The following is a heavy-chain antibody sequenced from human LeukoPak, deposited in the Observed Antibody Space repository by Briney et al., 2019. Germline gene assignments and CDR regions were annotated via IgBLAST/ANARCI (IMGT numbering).Heavy chain of an antibody. CDR3: ARAPDGYEAFDI. J-gene: IGHJ3*02. CDR1: GFTFSSYV. V-gene: IGHV3-66*01. D-gene: IGHD3-22*01. Sequence: GGSLRLSCAASGFTFSSYVMSWVRQAPGKGLEWVSVIYSGGRTYYADSVEGRFTTSRDNSKNTLYLQMNSLRAEDTAVYYCARAPDGYEAFDIWGQGTMVTVSS. CDR2: IYSGGRT.